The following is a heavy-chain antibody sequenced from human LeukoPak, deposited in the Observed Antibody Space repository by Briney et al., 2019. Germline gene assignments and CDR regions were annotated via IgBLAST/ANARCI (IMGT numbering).Heavy chain of an antibody. CDR1: GFTFSSYE. CDR3: ARVPYDISSSPGYYGMDV. CDR2: INWNGGST. Sequence: GGSLRLSCAASGFTFSSYEMNWVRQAPGKGLEWVSGINWNGGSTGYADSVKGRFTISRDNGKNSLYLQMNSLRAEDTAVYYCARVPYDISSSPGYYGMDVWGQGTTVTVSS. V-gene: IGHV3-20*04. D-gene: IGHD3-9*01. J-gene: IGHJ6*02.